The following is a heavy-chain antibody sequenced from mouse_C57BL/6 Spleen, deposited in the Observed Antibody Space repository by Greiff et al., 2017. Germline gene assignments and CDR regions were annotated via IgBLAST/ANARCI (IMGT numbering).Heavy chain of an antibody. CDR1: GYTFTDYE. J-gene: IGHJ2*01. Sequence: VQLQQSGAELVRPGASVTLSCKASGYTFTDYELHWVKQTPVHGREWIGDIDPETGGTAYNQKFKGKAILTADKSSSTAYMELRSLTSEDSAVYYCTRGGRDYWGQGTTLTVSS. CDR2: IDPETGGT. V-gene: IGHV1-15*01. CDR3: TRGGRDY.